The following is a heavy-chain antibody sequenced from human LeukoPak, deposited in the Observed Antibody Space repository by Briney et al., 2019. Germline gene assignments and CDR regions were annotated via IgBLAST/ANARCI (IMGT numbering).Heavy chain of an antibody. V-gene: IGHV4-39*02. CDR2: IYYSGGT. J-gene: IGHJ4*02. D-gene: IGHD6-6*01. CDR3: AREGRIQLVSSLHY. CDR1: GGSISSSSYY. Sequence: SETLSLTCTVSGGSISSSSYYWGWIRQPPGRGLEWIGSIYYSGGTYYNPSLKSRVTISVDTSKNQFSLKLSSVTAADTAVYYCAREGRIQLVSSLHYWGQGTLVTVSS.